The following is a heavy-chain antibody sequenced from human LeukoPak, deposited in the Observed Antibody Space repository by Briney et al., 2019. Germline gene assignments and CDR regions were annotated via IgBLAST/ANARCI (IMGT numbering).Heavy chain of an antibody. CDR1: GFTFSSYW. J-gene: IGHJ6*02. V-gene: IGHV3-74*01. CDR3: ARDPFTDDYYGMDV. CDR2: INSDGSST. Sequence: GGSLRLSCAASGFTFSSYWMHWVRQAPGKGLVWVSRINSDGSSTSYADSVKGRFTISRDNAKNTLYLQMNSLRAEDTAVYYCARDPFTDDYYGMDVWGQGTTVTASS.